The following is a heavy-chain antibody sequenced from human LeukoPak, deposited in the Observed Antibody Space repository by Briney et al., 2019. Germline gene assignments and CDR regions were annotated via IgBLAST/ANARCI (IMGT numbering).Heavy chain of an antibody. Sequence: GGSLRLSCAASGFTFSMYWMSWVRQAPGKGLEWVANIKHDGSEKFYEDSVKGRFIISRDNAKNSLFLQLNSLRDEDTAVYYCARITGIEAAGDYWGQGTLVTVSS. D-gene: IGHD6-25*01. CDR1: GFTFSMYW. V-gene: IGHV3-7*04. CDR3: ARITGIEAAGDY. CDR2: IKHDGSEK. J-gene: IGHJ4*02.